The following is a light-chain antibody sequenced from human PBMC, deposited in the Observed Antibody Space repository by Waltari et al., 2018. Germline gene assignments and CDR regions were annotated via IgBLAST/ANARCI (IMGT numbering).Light chain of an antibody. CDR2: TAS. Sequence: EIVLTQSPATLSVSPGERVTLPCRASQSVGTNLGWSHQTPGQAPRLLIYTASTRATGVPARFSGSGSGTDFTLTISSLQSEDFGIYYCQQHNNWPPLTFGGGTKVEIK. V-gene: IGKV3-15*01. CDR3: QQHNNWPPLT. J-gene: IGKJ4*01. CDR1: QSVGTN.